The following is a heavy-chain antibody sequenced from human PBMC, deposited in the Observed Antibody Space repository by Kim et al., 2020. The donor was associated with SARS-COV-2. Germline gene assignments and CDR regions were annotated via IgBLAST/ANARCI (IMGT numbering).Heavy chain of an antibody. J-gene: IGHJ6*02. CDR3: ARDAAPPYYDFWSGYSRDYYYYYGMDV. D-gene: IGHD3-3*01. V-gene: IGHV3-21*01. Sequence: GGSLRLSCAASGFTFSSYSMNWVRQAPGKGLEWVSSISSSSSYIYYADSVKGRFTISRDNAKNSLYLQMNSLRAEDTAVYYCARDAAPPYYDFWSGYSRDYYYYYGMDVWGQGTTVTVSS. CDR2: ISSSSSYI. CDR1: GFTFSSYS.